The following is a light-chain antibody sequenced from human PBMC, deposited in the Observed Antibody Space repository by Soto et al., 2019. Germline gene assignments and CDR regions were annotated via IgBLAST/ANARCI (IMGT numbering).Light chain of an antibody. J-gene: IGKJ5*01. CDR2: DAS. Sequence: DMKSSQCAGAGSRSVGRRFNITFQASQNITNYLNWYQQKPGREPKFLIYDASNLEAAVPSRFRGSGSGTDFIFPIRRLPPEAIATYYCKQYANLPTLGQGTRLEI. V-gene: IGKV1-33*01. CDR3: KQYANLPT. CDR1: QNITNY.